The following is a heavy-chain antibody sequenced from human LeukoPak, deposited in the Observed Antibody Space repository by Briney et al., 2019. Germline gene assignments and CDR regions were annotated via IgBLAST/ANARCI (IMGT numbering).Heavy chain of an antibody. J-gene: IGHJ4*02. CDR1: GFTFGGYG. D-gene: IGHD1-14*01. CDR3: TRYNNDHFDY. Sequence: GGSLRLSCAGSGFTFGGYGMHWFRQTPGKRLEWVAVIAYDGSRAFHADSVKGRFTISRDNSKNTMSVQMDDLRAEDTAVYYCTRYNNDHFDYWGQGTLVTVSS. CDR2: IAYDGSRA. V-gene: IGHV3-33*01.